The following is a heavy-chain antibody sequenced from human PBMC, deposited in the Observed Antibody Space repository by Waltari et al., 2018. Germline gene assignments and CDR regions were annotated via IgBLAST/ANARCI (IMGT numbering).Heavy chain of an antibody. CDR2: INHSGST. D-gene: IGHD3-22*01. J-gene: IGHJ6*03. V-gene: IGHV4-34*01. CDR1: GGSFSGYY. CDR3: ARGRYYDSSGYYYEYYYYYYMDV. Sequence: QVQLQQWGAGLLKPSETLSLTCAVYGGSFSGYYWSWIRQPPGKGLEWIGEINHSGSTNYNPARKSRVTISVDTSKNQFSLELSSVTAADTAVYYCARGRYYDSSGYYYEYYYYYYMDVWGKGTTVTVSS.